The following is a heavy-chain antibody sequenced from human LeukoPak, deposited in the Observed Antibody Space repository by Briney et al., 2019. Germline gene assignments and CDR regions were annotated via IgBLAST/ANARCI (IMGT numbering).Heavy chain of an antibody. Sequence: GASVKVSCKASGGTFSNYAIGWVRQAPGQGLEWMGGVIPIFSTANYAQKFQGRVTITADRSTSTAYMELSSLRSEDMAVYYCARGSWYLDLWGQGTLVTVSS. CDR1: GGTFSNYA. CDR3: ARGSWYLDL. CDR2: VIPIFSTA. J-gene: IGHJ5*02. D-gene: IGHD6-13*01. V-gene: IGHV1-69*06.